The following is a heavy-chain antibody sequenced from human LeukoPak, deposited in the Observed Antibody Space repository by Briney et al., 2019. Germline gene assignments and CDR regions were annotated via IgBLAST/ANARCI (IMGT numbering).Heavy chain of an antibody. V-gene: IGHV4-59*01. J-gene: IGHJ4*02. CDR1: AGSIRPYY. CDR2: IYYSGFT. CDR3: ARHWGSVWFGESPFDF. Sequence: PSETLSLTCTVSAGSIRPYYWSWIRQPPGKGLEWIVYIYYSGFTNYNPSLESRVTISVGTSKNQFSLKLSSVTAADTAMYYCARHWGSVWFGESPFDFWGQGTLVTVSS. D-gene: IGHD3-10*01.